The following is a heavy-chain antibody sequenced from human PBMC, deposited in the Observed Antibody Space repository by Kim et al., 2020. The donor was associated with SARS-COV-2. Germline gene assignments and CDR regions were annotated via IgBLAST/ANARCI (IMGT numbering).Heavy chain of an antibody. CDR3: ASKISTTIDY. CDR2: IAYSGST. Sequence: SETLSLTCAVSGGSISSSTYYWGWIRQPPGKGLEWIGTIAYSGSTYYNPSLKGRVSVSVDTSKNQFSLKLTSVTAADTAVYYCASKISTTIDYWCQGTLVTVSS. CDR1: GGSISSSTYY. J-gene: IGHJ4*02. V-gene: IGHV4-39*01. D-gene: IGHD1-7*01.